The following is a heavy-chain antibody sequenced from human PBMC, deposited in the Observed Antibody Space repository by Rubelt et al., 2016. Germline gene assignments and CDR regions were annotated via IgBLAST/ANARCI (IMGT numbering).Heavy chain of an antibody. J-gene: IGHJ6*02. CDR1: GYTFTSYA. D-gene: IGHD3-16*01. V-gene: IGHV1-3*01. Sequence: QVQLVQSGAEVKKPGASVKVSCKASGYTFTSYAMHWVRQAPGQRLEWMGWINAGNGNTKYSQKFQGRGTITRDTSASTAYMELSSLRSEDTAVYYGARKGYGYGMDVWGQGTTVTVSS. CDR2: INAGNGNT. CDR3: ARKGYGYGMDV.